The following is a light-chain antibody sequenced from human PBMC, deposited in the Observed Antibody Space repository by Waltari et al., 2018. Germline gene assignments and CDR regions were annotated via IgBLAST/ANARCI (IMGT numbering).Light chain of an antibody. CDR1: QSVSSS. V-gene: IGKV3D-15*01. CDR3: QQNSNWPLT. CDR2: GAS. Sequence: EIVMTQSPATLSLSPGDRATLSCRASQSVSSSLAWYQQKPGQAPRLLIYGASSRATGIPDRFSGSGSGTEFTLTISSLEPEDAAVYYCQQNSNWPLTFGGGTEVEIK. J-gene: IGKJ4*01.